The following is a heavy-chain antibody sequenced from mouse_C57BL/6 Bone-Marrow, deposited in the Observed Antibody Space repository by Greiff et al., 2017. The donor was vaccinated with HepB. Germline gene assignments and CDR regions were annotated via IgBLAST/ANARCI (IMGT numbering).Heavy chain of an antibody. J-gene: IGHJ4*01. V-gene: IGHV5-4*01. Sequence: EVQVVESGGGLVKPGGSLKLSCAASGFTFSSYAMSWVRQTPEKRLEWVATISDGGSYTYYPDNVKGRFTISRDNAKNNLYMQMSHLKSEDTAMYYCARDGYDRVYYDMDYWGQGTSVTVSS. D-gene: IGHD2-2*01. CDR3: ARDGYDRVYYDMDY. CDR2: ISDGGSYT. CDR1: GFTFSSYA.